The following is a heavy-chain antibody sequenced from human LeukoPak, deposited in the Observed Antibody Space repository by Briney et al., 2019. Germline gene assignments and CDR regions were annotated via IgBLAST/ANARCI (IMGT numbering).Heavy chain of an antibody. V-gene: IGHV3-30*14. J-gene: IGHJ4*02. D-gene: IGHD4/OR15-4a*01. CDR3: ARGGAPNLADY. Sequence: GGSLRLSCAASGFTFSSYAMHWVRQAPGKGLEWVAVISYDGSNKYYADSLKGRFTTSRDNSKNTLYLQVNSLRAEDTAVYYCARGGAPNLADYWGPGTLVTVSS. CDR1: GFTFSSYA. CDR2: ISYDGSNK.